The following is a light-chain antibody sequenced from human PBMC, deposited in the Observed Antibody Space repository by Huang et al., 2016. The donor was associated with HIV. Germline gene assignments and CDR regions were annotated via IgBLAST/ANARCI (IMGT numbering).Light chain of an antibody. Sequence: EIVLTQSPGILSLSPGERATLSCRASHSVSSNYFAWYQQKPGQAPRLLIYGVSTRAAGIPDRFSGSGSETDFTLTITRLEPEDFAVYYCQQYGTSPVTFGPGTKVDIK. CDR2: GVS. V-gene: IGKV3-20*01. J-gene: IGKJ3*01. CDR3: QQYGTSPVT. CDR1: HSVSSNY.